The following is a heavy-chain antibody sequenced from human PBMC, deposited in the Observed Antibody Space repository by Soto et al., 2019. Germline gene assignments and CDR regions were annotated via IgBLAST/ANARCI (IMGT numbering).Heavy chain of an antibody. D-gene: IGHD4-17*01. CDR2: ISYDGSNK. J-gene: IGHJ5*02. V-gene: IGHV3-30*18. CDR3: AKDGGYDYARGNWFDP. CDR1: GFTFSSYG. Sequence: QVQLVESGGGVVQPGRSLRLSCAASGFTFSSYGMHWVRQAPGKGLEWVAVISYDGSNKYYADSVKGRFTISRDNSKNTLYLQMNSLRAEDTAVYYCAKDGGYDYARGNWFDPWGQGTLVTVSS.